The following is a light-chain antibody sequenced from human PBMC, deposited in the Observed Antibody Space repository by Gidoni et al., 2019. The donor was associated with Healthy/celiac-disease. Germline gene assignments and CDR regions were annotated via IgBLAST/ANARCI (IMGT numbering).Light chain of an antibody. J-gene: IGLJ2*01. V-gene: IGLV3-21*02. Sequence: SYVLTQPPSLSVAPGQTARITCGGNNIGSKSVHWYQQKPGQAPVLVVYADSDRPSGIPERFSGSNSGNTATLTISRGEAGDEADYYCQVWDSSSDHPGVFGGGTKLTVL. CDR2: ADS. CDR1: NIGSKS. CDR3: QVWDSSSDHPGV.